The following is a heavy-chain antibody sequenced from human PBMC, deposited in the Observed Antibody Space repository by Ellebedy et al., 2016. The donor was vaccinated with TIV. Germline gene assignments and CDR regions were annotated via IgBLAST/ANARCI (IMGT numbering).Heavy chain of an antibody. CDR2: IKSDGSGT. D-gene: IGHD4-11*01. Sequence: GESLKISCAASGFTFDDYAMHWVRQAPGNKLVWVSRIKSDGSGTTYADSVKGRFTTSRDNARNTLYLQMNSLRGEDTAVYFCARDRGDYSISGPWGQGTLVTVSS. V-gene: IGHV3-74*01. CDR1: GFTFDDYA. CDR3: ARDRGDYSISGP. J-gene: IGHJ5*02.